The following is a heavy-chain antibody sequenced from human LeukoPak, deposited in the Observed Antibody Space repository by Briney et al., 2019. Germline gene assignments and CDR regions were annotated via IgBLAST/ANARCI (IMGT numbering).Heavy chain of an antibody. J-gene: IGHJ4*02. V-gene: IGHV1-2*02. CDR2: INPNSGGT. Sequence: ASVKVSCKASGYTFTGYYMHWVRQAPGQVLEWMGWINPNSGGTNYAQKFQGRVTMTRDTSISTAYMELSRLRSDDTAVYYCARDLPLWFGELFTNYWGQGTLVTVSS. D-gene: IGHD3-10*01. CDR1: GYTFTGYY. CDR3: ARDLPLWFGELFTNY.